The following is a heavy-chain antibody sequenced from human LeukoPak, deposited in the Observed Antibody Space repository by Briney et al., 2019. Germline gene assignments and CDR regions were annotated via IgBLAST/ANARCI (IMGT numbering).Heavy chain of an antibody. CDR1: GGSISSSSYY. CDR3: ARDHGNWNDSPFDP. D-gene: IGHD1-1*01. J-gene: IGHJ5*02. Sequence: SETLSLTCTVSGGSISSSSYYWGWIRQPPGKGLEWIGSIYYSGSTYYNPSLKSRVTISVDTSKNQFSLKLSSVTAADTAVYYCARDHGNWNDSPFDPWGQGTLVTVSS. CDR2: IYYSGST. V-gene: IGHV4-39*07.